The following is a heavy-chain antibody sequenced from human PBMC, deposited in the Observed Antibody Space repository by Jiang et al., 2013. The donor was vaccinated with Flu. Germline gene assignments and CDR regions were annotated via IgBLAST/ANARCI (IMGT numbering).Heavy chain of an antibody. CDR2: IIPLFGRA. Sequence: EVRKPGSSVKVSCKASGGTFGSHSITWVRQAPGQGPEWMGGIIPLFGRANYAEKFQGRVTINADESTSTAYMELSSLRSDDTAVYYCARLLANWGSHNDALDIWGQGTMVTVSS. V-gene: IGHV1-69*01. J-gene: IGHJ3*02. CDR1: GGTFGSHS. CDR3: ARLLANWGSHNDALDI. D-gene: IGHD7-27*01.